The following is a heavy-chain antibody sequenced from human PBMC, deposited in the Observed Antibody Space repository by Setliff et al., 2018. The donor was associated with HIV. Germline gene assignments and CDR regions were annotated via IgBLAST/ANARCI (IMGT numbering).Heavy chain of an antibody. CDR2: IYMRGGT. D-gene: IGHD5-18*01. CDR1: GGSIISEISW. V-gene: IGHV4-61*09. J-gene: IGHJ5*02. CDR3: AIDHVTNIAESGYGYTRIDP. Sequence: PSETLSLTCTVAGGSIISEISWWAWIRQPAGKGPEWLGQIYMRGGTDYNPSLEGRVTISLDTSKNQFSLKLTSVTAADTAVYYYAIDHVTNIAESGYGYTRIDPWGPGISVTVSS.